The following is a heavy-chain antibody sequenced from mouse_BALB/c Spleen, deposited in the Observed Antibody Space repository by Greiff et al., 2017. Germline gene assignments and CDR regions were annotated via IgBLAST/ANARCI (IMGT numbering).Heavy chain of an antibody. J-gene: IGHJ2*01. Sequence: QVHVKQSGPGLVQPSQSLSITCTVSGFSLTSYGVHWVRQSPGKGLEWLGVIWSGGSTDYNAAFISRLSISKDNSKSQVFFKMNSLQANDTAIYYCARNFITTVVAMDYWGQGTTLTVSS. CDR1: GFSLTSYG. CDR3: ARNFITTVVAMDY. D-gene: IGHD1-1*01. V-gene: IGHV2-2*02. CDR2: IWSGGST.